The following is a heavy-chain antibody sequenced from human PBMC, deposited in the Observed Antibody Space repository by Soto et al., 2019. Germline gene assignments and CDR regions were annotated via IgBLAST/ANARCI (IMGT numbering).Heavy chain of an antibody. CDR1: GFTFSDSA. CDR3: TPYSNYVDY. D-gene: IGHD4-4*01. Sequence: EVQLVESGGGLVQPGGSLKLSCAASGFTFSDSAMHWVRQTSGKGLEWVGRIRNKANSYATAYAASVKGRFTISRDDSKNTAYLQMNSLKTEDTAVYYCTPYSNYVDYWGQGTLVTVSS. J-gene: IGHJ4*02. CDR2: IRNKANSYAT. V-gene: IGHV3-73*01.